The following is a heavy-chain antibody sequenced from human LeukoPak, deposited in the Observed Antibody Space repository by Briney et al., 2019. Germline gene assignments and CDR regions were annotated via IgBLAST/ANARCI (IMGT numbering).Heavy chain of an antibody. CDR2: ISYDGSNK. V-gene: IGHV3-30-3*01. D-gene: IGHD2-8*01. CDR3: ARVGPTNDFDY. J-gene: IGHJ4*02. Sequence: GGSLRLSCAASGFTFSSYAMHWVRQAPGKGLEWVAVISYDGSNKYYADSVKGRFTISRDNSKNTLYLQMNGLRAEDTAVYYCARVGPTNDFDYWGQGTLVTVSS. CDR1: GFTFSSYA.